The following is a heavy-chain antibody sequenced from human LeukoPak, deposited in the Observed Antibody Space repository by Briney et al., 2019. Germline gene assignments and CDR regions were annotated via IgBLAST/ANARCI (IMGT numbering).Heavy chain of an antibody. CDR3: ARGAGRAAITMVRGVIRYFQH. Sequence: SETLSLTCTVSGGSISSYYWSWIRQPPGKGLEWIGYIYYSGSTNYNPSLKSRVTISVDTSKNQFSLKLSSVTAADTAVYYCARGAGRAAITMVRGVIRYFQHWGQGTLVTVSS. D-gene: IGHD3-10*01. CDR2: IYYSGST. J-gene: IGHJ1*01. CDR1: GGSISSYY. V-gene: IGHV4-59*12.